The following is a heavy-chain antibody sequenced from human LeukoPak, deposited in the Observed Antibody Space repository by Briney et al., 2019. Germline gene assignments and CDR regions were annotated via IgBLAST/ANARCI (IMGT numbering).Heavy chain of an antibody. Sequence: GGSLRLSCAASGFTFSSSAMSWVRQAPGKGLEWVSAISNNGGYTYYADSVQGRFTISRDNSKSTLCLQMNSLRAEDTAVYYCASDYWGPAHWGQGTLVTVSS. V-gene: IGHV3-23*01. J-gene: IGHJ4*02. D-gene: IGHD4-17*01. CDR1: GFTFSSSA. CDR2: ISNNGGYT. CDR3: ASDYWGPAH.